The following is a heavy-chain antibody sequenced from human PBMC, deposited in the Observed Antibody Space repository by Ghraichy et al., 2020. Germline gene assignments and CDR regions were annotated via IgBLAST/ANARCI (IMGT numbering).Heavy chain of an antibody. Sequence: SETLSLTCTVSGASITSFYWSWIRQSPGKGLQWIGYGHHSGSAYYSRSLKSRVTISVDTSKRQFSLRLTSLTAADTGVYYCARRHGYSGSMDYWGQGTLV. CDR1: GASITSFY. CDR2: GHHSGSA. J-gene: IGHJ4*02. V-gene: IGHV4-59*01. CDR3: ARRHGYSGSMDY. D-gene: IGHD5-12*01.